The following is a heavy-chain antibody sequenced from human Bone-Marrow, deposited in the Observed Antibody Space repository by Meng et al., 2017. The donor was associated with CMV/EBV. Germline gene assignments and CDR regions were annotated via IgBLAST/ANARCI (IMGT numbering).Heavy chain of an antibody. Sequence: GESLKISCVASGFTFSNYWMNWVRQAPGKGLEWVAKIKEDGSEKYYVDSVKGRFTISRDNAKNSLYLQMNSLRAEDTAVYYCARAGYCSSTSCSRGEYYYYYGMDVWGQGTTVTVSS. CDR3: ARAGYCSSTSCSRGEYYYYYGMDV. V-gene: IGHV3-7*01. CDR1: GFTFSNYW. D-gene: IGHD2-2*01. J-gene: IGHJ6*02. CDR2: IKEDGSEK.